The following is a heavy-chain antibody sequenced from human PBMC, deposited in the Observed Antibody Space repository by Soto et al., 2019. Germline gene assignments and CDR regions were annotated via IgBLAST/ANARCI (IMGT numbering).Heavy chain of an antibody. CDR3: AICLSPPALKYYYYYYGMDV. V-gene: IGHV5-10-1*01. CDR2: IDPSDSYT. CDR1: GYSFTSYW. D-gene: IGHD2-2*01. Sequence: PGESLKISCKGSGYSFTSYWISWVRQMPGKGLEWMGRIDPSDSYTNYSPSFQGHVTISADKSISTAYLQWSSLKASDTAMYYWAICLSPPALKYYYYYYGMDVWGQGTTVTVSS. J-gene: IGHJ6*02.